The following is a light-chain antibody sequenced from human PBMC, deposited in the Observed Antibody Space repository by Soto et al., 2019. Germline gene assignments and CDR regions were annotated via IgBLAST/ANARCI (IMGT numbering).Light chain of an antibody. Sequence: EIVLTHSPGTLSLSPGERAALSCRASQSVTTQLAWYQQKPGQAPRLIIYGASSRATGIPDRFSGSGSGTDFTLTISRLEPEDFAMYYCQQYGSSPITFGQGTRLEIK. V-gene: IGKV3-20*01. CDR2: GAS. CDR3: QQYGSSPIT. CDR1: QSVTTQ. J-gene: IGKJ5*01.